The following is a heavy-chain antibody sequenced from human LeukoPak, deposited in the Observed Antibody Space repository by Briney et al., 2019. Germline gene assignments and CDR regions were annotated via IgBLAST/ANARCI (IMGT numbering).Heavy chain of an antibody. CDR1: GFTFSSYW. V-gene: IGHV3-7*03. J-gene: IGHJ4*02. CDR3: ARSPGSWYPYDY. D-gene: IGHD6-13*01. CDR2: IRQDGSVN. Sequence: GGSLRLSCEASGFTFSSYWMSWVRQAPGKGLEWVATIRQDGSVNHCVDSVKGRFTISRDNSKNTLYLQMNSLRAEDTAVYYCARSPGSWYPYDYWGQGTLVTVSS.